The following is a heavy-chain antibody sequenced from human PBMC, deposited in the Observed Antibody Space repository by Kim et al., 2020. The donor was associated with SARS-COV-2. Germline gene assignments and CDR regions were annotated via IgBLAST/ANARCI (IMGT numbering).Heavy chain of an antibody. CDR1: GFSISRYG. V-gene: IGHV3-30*18. J-gene: IGHJ5*02. CDR2: ISYEGRRK. Sequence: GGSLRLSCEASGFSISRYGMHWVRQAPGKGLEWVAVISYEGRRKFYEDSVKGRFNMSRDNSKNTVDLQMNSLRAQDTAVYYCGKDPVSAAAGWFDPWGQG. CDR3: GKDPVSAAAGWFDP. D-gene: IGHD6-13*01.